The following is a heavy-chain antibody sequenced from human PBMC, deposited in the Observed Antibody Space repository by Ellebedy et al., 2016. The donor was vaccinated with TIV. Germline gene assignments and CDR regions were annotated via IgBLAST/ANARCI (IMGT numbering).Heavy chain of an antibody. CDR3: ARTDLRYGMDV. J-gene: IGHJ6*02. CDR2: IYHSGST. V-gene: IGHV4-38-2*02. CDR1: GYSIRSGYY. D-gene: IGHD3/OR15-3a*01. Sequence: SETLSLXXSVSGYSIRSGYYWGWIRQPPGKGLEWIGNIYHSGSTYYNPSLRSRLTLSLGTSKNHLSLRLSSVTAADTAVYFCARTDLRYGMDVWGQGTSVTVS.